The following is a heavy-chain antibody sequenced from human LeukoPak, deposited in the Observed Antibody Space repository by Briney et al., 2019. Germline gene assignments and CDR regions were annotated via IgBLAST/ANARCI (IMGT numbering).Heavy chain of an antibody. CDR1: GFTFSSYA. V-gene: IGHV3-23*01. CDR2: ISGSGGST. Sequence: GGSLRLSCAASGFTFSSYAMGWVRQAPGKGLEWVSAISGSGGSTYYADSVEGRFTISRDNSKNTLYVQMNSLRAEDTAVYYCAKHKNAQAVAANRAFDYWGQGTLVTVSS. J-gene: IGHJ4*02. CDR3: AKHKNAQAVAANRAFDY. D-gene: IGHD6-19*01.